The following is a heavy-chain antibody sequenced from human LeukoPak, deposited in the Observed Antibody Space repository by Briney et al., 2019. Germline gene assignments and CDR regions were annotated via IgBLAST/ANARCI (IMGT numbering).Heavy chain of an antibody. CDR1: GFTFSSYS. Sequence: TGGSLRLSCAASGFTFSSYSMNWVRQAPGKGLEWVSYISSSFNTIYYADSVQGRFTISRDNAKNSLYLQMNSLRAEDTAVYYCARDGKGSTFDYWGQGTLVTVSS. CDR2: ISSSFNTI. CDR3: ARDGKGSTFDY. J-gene: IGHJ4*02. D-gene: IGHD4-23*01. V-gene: IGHV3-48*04.